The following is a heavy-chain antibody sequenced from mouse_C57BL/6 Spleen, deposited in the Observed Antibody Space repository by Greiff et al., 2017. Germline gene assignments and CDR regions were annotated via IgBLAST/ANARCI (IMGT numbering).Heavy chain of an antibody. CDR2: INPYNGGT. V-gene: IGHV1-19*01. CDR3: ARGRVTTGFAY. J-gene: IGHJ3*01. D-gene: IGHD2-2*01. CDR1: GYTFTDYY. Sequence: EVQLQQSGPVLVKPGASVKMSCKASGYTFTDYYMNWVKQSHGKSLEWIGVINPYNGGTSYNQKFKGKATLTVDKSSSTAYMELNSLTSEDSAVYYCARGRVTTGFAYWGQGTLVTVSA.